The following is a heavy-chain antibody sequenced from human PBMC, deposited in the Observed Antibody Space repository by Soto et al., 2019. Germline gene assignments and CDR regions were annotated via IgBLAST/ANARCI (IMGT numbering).Heavy chain of an antibody. D-gene: IGHD3-9*01. V-gene: IGHV4-39*01. CDR3: ARHLYYDISPGYIRPYHYSGMDG. CDR1: GCPISRNKNH. J-gene: IGHJ6*01. CDR2: LYYSDYT. Sequence: SETRSLTCSFSGCPISRNKNHLGCIRPPPGKGLEWIGTLYYSDYTDSNPSLRSRVTISVDTSKNQFSLKLTSVTAADTAVYYCARHLYYDISPGYIRPYHYSGMDGWGEGTTVTGS.